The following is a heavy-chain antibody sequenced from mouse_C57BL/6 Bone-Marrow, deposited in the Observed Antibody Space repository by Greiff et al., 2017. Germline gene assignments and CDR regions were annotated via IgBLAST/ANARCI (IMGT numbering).Heavy chain of an antibody. V-gene: IGHV1-50*01. Sequence: QVQLQQPGAELVKPGASVKLSCKASGYTFTSYWMQWVQQRPGQGLEWIGEIDPSDSYTNYNQKFKGKATLTVDTSSSTAYMQLSSLTSEDSAVYYCARDGGYWPFAYWGQGTLVTVSA. CDR3: ARDGGYWPFAY. CDR1: GYTFTSYW. CDR2: IDPSDSYT. J-gene: IGHJ3*01. D-gene: IGHD2-3*01.